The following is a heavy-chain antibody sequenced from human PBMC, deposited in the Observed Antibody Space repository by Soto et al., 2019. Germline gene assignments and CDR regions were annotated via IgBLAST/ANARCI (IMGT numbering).Heavy chain of an antibody. J-gene: IGHJ6*02. CDR2: IYTSGST. CDR1: GGSISSYY. CDR3: AREVIGYQLPYWYYGMDV. D-gene: IGHD2-2*01. V-gene: IGHV4-4*07. Sequence: KPSETLSLTCTVSGGSISSYYWSWIRQPAGKGLEWIGRIYTSGSTNYNPSLKSRVTMSVDTSKNQFSLKLSSVTAADTAVYYCAREVIGYQLPYWYYGMDVWGQGTTVTVSS.